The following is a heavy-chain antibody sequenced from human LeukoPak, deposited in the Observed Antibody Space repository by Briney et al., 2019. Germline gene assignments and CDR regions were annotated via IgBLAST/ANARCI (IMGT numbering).Heavy chain of an antibody. V-gene: IGHV4-31*03. CDR1: GGSISSGGYY. CDR3: ARVIGGYYDSSGYFYYYYGMDV. Sequence: PSQTLSLTCTVSGGSISSGGYYWSWICQHPGKGLEWIGYIYYSGSTYYNPSLKSRVTISVDTSKNQFSLKLSSVTAADTAVYYCARVIGGYYDSSGYFYYYYGMDVWGQGTTVTVSS. CDR2: IYYSGST. D-gene: IGHD3-22*01. J-gene: IGHJ6*02.